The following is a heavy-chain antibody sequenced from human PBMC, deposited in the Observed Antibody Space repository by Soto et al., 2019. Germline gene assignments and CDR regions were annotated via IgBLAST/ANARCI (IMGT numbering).Heavy chain of an antibody. J-gene: IGHJ6*02. Sequence: QVQLVQSGAEVKKPGSSVKVSCTASGGTFSSYAISWVRQAPGQGLEWMGGIIPIFGTANYAQKFQGRVTITADESTSTAYMELSSLRSEDTAVYYCARVSIVATMTGYYYYGMDVWGQGTTVTVSS. V-gene: IGHV1-69*01. CDR3: ARVSIVATMTGYYYYGMDV. D-gene: IGHD5-12*01. CDR1: GGTFSSYA. CDR2: IIPIFGTA.